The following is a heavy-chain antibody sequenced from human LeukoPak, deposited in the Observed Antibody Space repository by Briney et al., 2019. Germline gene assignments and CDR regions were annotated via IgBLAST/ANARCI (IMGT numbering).Heavy chain of an antibody. V-gene: IGHV4-4*02. J-gene: IGHJ4*02. D-gene: IGHD5-12*01. CDR1: GGSISRSNW. CDR2: IYHSGRT. CDR3: ARHKMATMMFDY. Sequence: SETLSLTCAVSGGSISRSNWWSWVRQPPGKGLEWIGEIYHSGRTDYNPSLKSRVTISLDKSKNQFSLKLSSVTAADTALYFCARHKMATMMFDYWGQGTMITVSS.